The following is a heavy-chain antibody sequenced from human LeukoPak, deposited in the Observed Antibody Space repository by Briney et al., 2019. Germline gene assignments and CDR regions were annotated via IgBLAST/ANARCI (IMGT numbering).Heavy chain of an antibody. J-gene: IGHJ3*02. D-gene: IGHD6-6*01. V-gene: IGHV3-30*02. CDR2: IRYDGSNK. CDR1: GFTFSSYG. CDR3: AKDLGSSSTRILAFDI. Sequence: GGSLRLSCAASGFTFSSYGMHWVRQAPGKGREWVAFIRYDGSNKYYADSVKGRFTISRDNSKNTLYLQMNSLRAEDTAVYYCAKDLGSSSTRILAFDIWGQGTMVTVSS.